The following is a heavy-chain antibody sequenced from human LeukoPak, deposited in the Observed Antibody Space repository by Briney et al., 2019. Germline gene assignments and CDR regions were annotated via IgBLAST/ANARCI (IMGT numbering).Heavy chain of an antibody. CDR1: GGSISSYY. V-gene: IGHV4-59*01. J-gene: IGHJ4*02. CDR3: ARAARGYNTLFFDY. Sequence: SKTLSLTCTVSGGSISSYYWSWIRQPPGKGLEWIGYIYYSGNTNYNPSLKSRVTISVDTSKNQFSLKLSSVTAADTAVYYCARAARGYNTLFFDYWGQGTLVTVSS. D-gene: IGHD5-24*01. CDR2: IYYSGNT.